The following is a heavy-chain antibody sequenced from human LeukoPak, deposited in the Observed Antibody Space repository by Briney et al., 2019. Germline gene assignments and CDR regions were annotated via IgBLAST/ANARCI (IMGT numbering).Heavy chain of an antibody. CDR1: GFIFRSYF. V-gene: IGHV3-11*04. Sequence: PGGSLTLTCAASGFIFRSYFMSWFRQTPGKELEWISGTNYSGTTTHYADFVNGRFTTSRDNANNSLFLQMNSLRVEDTAVYYCARGFGAADWQSGGYPWASDIWGQGTMVTVSS. J-gene: IGHJ3*02. CDR3: ARGFGAADWQSGGYPWASDI. CDR2: TNYSGTTT. D-gene: IGHD2-15*01.